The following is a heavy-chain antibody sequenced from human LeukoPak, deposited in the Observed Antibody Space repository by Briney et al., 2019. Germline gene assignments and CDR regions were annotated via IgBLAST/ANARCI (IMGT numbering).Heavy chain of an antibody. V-gene: IGHV4-31*11. Sequence: SETLSLTCAVSGGSISSGGYYWSWIRQHPGKGLEWIGYIYYSGSTYYNPSLKSRVTISVDTSKNQFSLKLSSVTAADTAVYYCARDRYSGSFLDYWGQGTLVTVSS. D-gene: IGHD1-26*01. J-gene: IGHJ4*02. CDR1: GGSISSGGYY. CDR2: IYYSGST. CDR3: ARDRYSGSFLDY.